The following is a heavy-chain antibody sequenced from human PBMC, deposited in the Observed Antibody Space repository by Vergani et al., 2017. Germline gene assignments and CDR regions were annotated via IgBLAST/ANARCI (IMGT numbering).Heavy chain of an antibody. CDR2: FHHTRMT. CDR1: GGSITSSSYY. J-gene: IGHJ4*02. D-gene: IGHD3-10*01. CDR3: ARHGGSGNFYHLFDS. V-gene: IGHV4-39*01. Sequence: QLHLQESGPGLVKPSETLSLTCTVSGGSITSSSYYLGWIRQPPGKGLEWIASFHHTRMTYNNPSLKSRVTISVDTSKNLISLKLNSVTAADTALYYCARHGGSGNFYHLFDSWGQGTLVTVSS.